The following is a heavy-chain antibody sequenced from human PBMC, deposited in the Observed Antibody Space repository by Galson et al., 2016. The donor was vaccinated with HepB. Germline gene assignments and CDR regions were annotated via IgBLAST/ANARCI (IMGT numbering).Heavy chain of an antibody. CDR3: AHRVRAASEAYYVDG. Sequence: PALVKPTQTLTLTCTFSGFSLRTSGEGVGWIRQPPGKALEWLALIYWDDDKRFSPSLKSRFSIPKDTSKNQVVLTMTNMDPVDTGTYYCAHRVRAASEAYYVDGWGQGTLVTVSS. J-gene: IGHJ4*02. CDR1: GFSLRTSGEG. V-gene: IGHV2-5*02. D-gene: IGHD6-13*01. CDR2: IYWDDDK.